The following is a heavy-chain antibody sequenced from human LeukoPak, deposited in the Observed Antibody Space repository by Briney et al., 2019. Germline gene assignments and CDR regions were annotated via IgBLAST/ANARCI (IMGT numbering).Heavy chain of an antibody. CDR1: GYSFTGYW. CDR2: IYPDNSNT. CDR3: ARQGTLVVGLPGFDP. V-gene: IGHV5-51*01. D-gene: IGHD2-8*02. J-gene: IGHJ5*02. Sequence: GESLKISCKGSGYSFTGYWIGWVRQMPGKGLEWMGIIYPDNSNTKYSPSFQGQVTISADKSINAAYLHWSSLRASDTAIYYCARQGTLVVGLPGFDPWGQGTLVTVSS.